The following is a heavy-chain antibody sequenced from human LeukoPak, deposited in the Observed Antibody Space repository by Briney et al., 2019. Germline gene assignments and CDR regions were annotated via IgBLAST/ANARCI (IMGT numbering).Heavy chain of an antibody. D-gene: IGHD3-3*01. CDR2: VDPEDGET. Sequence: ASVKVSCTASGYTFTNYDINWVRQAPGKGLEWMGRVDPEDGETIYAEKFQGRVTITADTSTDTAYMELSSLRSEDTAVYYCATLSTGSITIFGVPTFDPWGQGTLVTVSS. CDR1: GYTFTNYD. V-gene: IGHV1-69-2*01. J-gene: IGHJ5*02. CDR3: ATLSTGSITIFGVPTFDP.